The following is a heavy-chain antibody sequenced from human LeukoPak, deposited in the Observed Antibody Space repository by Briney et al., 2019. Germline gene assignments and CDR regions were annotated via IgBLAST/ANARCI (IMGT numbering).Heavy chain of an antibody. V-gene: IGHV4-4*07. D-gene: IGHD6-13*01. Sequence: SETLSLTCSVSGGSITTYYWSWIRQPAGQGLEYIGRIYANGSTNYNPSLKSRVTMSIDTSKNQFSLQLSSVTAADTAVYFCARRIAAAGTYWFDPWGQGTLVTVSS. CDR1: GGSITTYY. CDR3: ARRIAAAGTYWFDP. J-gene: IGHJ5*02. CDR2: IYANGST.